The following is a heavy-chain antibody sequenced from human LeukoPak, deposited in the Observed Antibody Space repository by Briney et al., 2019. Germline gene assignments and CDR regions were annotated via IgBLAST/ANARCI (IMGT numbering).Heavy chain of an antibody. V-gene: IGHV3-23*01. Sequence: PGGSLRLSCAASGFTFSNYAMSWVRQAPGRGLEWVSAFSGDADSTYYADSVKGRFTISRDNSKNTLYLQVNSLRADDTAVYYCAKKEGGFDHWGQGALVTVSS. CDR1: GFTFSNYA. CDR2: FSGDADST. CDR3: AKKEGGFDH. D-gene: IGHD1-26*01. J-gene: IGHJ4*02.